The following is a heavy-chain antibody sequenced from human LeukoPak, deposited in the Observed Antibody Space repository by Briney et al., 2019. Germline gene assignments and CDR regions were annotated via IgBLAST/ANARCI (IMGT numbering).Heavy chain of an antibody. Sequence: SVKVSCKASGGTFSSYAISWVRQAPGQGLEWMGGIIPIFGTANYAQKFQGRVTITRDTSASTAYMELSSLRSEDTAVYYCARDMVDYYDSSGPDAFDIWGQGTMVTVSS. CDR2: IIPIFGTA. V-gene: IGHV1-69*05. D-gene: IGHD3-22*01. CDR1: GGTFSSYA. J-gene: IGHJ3*02. CDR3: ARDMVDYYDSSGPDAFDI.